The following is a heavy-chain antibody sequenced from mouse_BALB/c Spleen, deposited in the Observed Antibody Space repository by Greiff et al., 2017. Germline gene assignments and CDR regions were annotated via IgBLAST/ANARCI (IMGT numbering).Heavy chain of an antibody. CDR3: ARRIIITTVVEDAMDY. D-gene: IGHD1-1*01. CDR1: GYSFTGYT. J-gene: IGHJ4*01. V-gene: IGHV1-18*01. CDR2: INPYNGGT. Sequence: EVQLQESGPELVKPGASMKISCKASGYSFTGYTMNWVKQSHGKNLEWIGLINPYNGGTSYNQKFKGKATLTVDKSSSTAYMELLSLTSEDSAVYYCARRIIITTVVEDAMDYWGQGTSVTVSS.